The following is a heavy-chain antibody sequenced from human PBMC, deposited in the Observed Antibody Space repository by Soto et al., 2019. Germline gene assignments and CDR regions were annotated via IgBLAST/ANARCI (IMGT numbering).Heavy chain of an antibody. CDR3: ARDIRIVVVVAATPVEDYFDY. D-gene: IGHD2-15*01. J-gene: IGHJ4*02. Sequence: EVQLVESGGGLVQPGGSLRLSCAASGFTFSSYWMSWVRQAPGKGLEWVANIKQDGSEKYYVDSVKGRFTISRDNAKNSLYLQMNSLRAEDTAVYYCARDIRIVVVVAATPVEDYFDYWGQGTLVTVSS. CDR2: IKQDGSEK. V-gene: IGHV3-7*03. CDR1: GFTFSSYW.